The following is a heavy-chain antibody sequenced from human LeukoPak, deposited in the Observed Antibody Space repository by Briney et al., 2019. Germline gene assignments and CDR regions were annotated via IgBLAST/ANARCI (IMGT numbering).Heavy chain of an antibody. J-gene: IGHJ4*02. CDR2: IWYDGSNK. V-gene: IGHV3-33*01. CDR1: GFTFSSYG. Sequence: GGPLRLSCAASGFTFSSYGMHWVRQAPGKGLGWVAVIWYDGSNKYYADSVKGRFTISRDNSKNTLYLQMNSLRAEDTAVYYCARDSYYDYSGGDFDYWGQGTLVTVSS. D-gene: IGHD3-22*01. CDR3: ARDSYYDYSGGDFDY.